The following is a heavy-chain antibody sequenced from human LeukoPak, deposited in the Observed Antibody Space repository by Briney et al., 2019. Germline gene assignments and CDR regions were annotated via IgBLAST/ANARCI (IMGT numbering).Heavy chain of an antibody. D-gene: IGHD2-21*02. V-gene: IGHV4-31*03. CDR3: ARGFSYGHCGGDCYRYYFDY. J-gene: IGHJ4*02. CDR1: GGSISSGGYY. Sequence: SQTLSLTCTVSGGSISSGGYYWSWIRQHPGKGLEWIGYIYYSGSTYYNPSLKSRVTISVDTSKNQFSLKLSSVTAADTAVYYCARGFSYGHCGGDCYRYYFDYWGQGTLVTVSS. CDR2: IYYSGST.